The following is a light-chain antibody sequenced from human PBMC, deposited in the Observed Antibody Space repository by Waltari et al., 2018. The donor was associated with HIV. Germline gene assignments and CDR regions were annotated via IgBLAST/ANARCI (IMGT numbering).Light chain of an antibody. CDR1: RRDVGGYDS. J-gene: IGLJ3*02. CDR2: EVI. V-gene: IGLV2-11*01. CDR3: CSYAGTYTYVL. Sequence: HSALTQPRSVSGSPGQSVTIPCTGTRRDVGGYDSLSRYLQHPGKVPKLIIYEVIKRPSGVPDRFSGSKSGNTASLTISGLQTEDEADYFCCSYAGTYTYVLFGGGTKLTVL.